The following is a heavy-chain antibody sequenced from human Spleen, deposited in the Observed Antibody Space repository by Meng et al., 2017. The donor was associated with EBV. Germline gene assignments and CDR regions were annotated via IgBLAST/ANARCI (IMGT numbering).Heavy chain of an antibody. CDR2: ISSSSSYI. CDR3: ARDGWDTAMVKDY. Sequence: GELVESGGGLVKPGGSLRLSWAASGLTFSTYSMNWVRQAPGKGPEWVSSISSSSSYIYYADSVKGRFTISRDDAKNSLSLQMNSLRAEDTALYYCARDGWDTAMVKDYWGQGTLVTVSS. V-gene: IGHV3-21*01. CDR1: GLTFSTYS. D-gene: IGHD5-18*01. J-gene: IGHJ4*02.